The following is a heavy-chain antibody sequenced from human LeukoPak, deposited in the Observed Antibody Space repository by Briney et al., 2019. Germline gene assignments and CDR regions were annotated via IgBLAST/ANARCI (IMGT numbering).Heavy chain of an antibody. V-gene: IGHV3-74*01. J-gene: IGHJ4*02. CDR1: GFSFNTYW. CDR3: ARDADGPGSLIDY. D-gene: IGHD2-8*01. Sequence: PGGSLRLSCAASGFSFNTYWMQWVRQAPGKGLKWVSRISSDGSTTTYADSVQGRFSVSRDNGKNTLYLQASSLRADDTAVYYCARDADGPGSLIDYWGQGTLVTVSS. CDR2: ISSDGSTT.